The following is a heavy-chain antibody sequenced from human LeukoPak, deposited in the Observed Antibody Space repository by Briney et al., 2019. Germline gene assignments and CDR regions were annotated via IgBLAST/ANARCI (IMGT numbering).Heavy chain of an antibody. J-gene: IGHJ6*03. CDR1: GFTFSDYG. D-gene: IGHD5-18*01. CDR3: AKGSESGYSYGYYYYYYMDV. CDR2: ISSSGGST. Sequence: PGGSLRLSCAASGFTFSDYGMSWVRQAPGKGLEWVSVISSSGGSTYSADSVKGRFTISRDNSKNTLYLQMNSLRAEDTAVYYCAKGSESGYSYGYYYYYYMDVWGKGTTVTVSS. V-gene: IGHV3-23*01.